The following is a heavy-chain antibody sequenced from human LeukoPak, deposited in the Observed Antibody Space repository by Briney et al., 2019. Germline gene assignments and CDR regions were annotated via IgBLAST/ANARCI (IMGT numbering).Heavy chain of an antibody. CDR2: ISAYNGHT. J-gene: IGHJ4*02. CDR1: GYTFTRYG. V-gene: IGHV1-18*01. D-gene: IGHD3-22*01. CDR3: ARDITPWYYDSSGYFDY. Sequence: GASVKVSCKASGYTFTRYGISWVRQAPGQRLEWMGWISAYNGHTNYTQKLQGRVTMTTDTSTSTAYMELRSLRSDDTAVYYCARDITPWYYDSSGYFDYWGQGTLVTVSS.